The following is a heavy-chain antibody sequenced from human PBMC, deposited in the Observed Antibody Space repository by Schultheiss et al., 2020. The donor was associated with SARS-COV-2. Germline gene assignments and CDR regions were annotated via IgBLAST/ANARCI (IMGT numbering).Heavy chain of an antibody. CDR1: GFTVSSNY. D-gene: IGHD3-22*01. V-gene: IGHV3-53*01. CDR3: AKGDRGYYDSTSGSGAFDI. CDR2: INSDGSST. J-gene: IGHJ3*02. Sequence: GGSLRLSCAASGFTVSSNYMSWVRQAPGKGLVWVSRINSDGSSTSYADSVKGRFTISRDNSKNTLYLQMNSLRAEDTAVYYCAKGDRGYYDSTSGSGAFDIWGQGTMVTVSS.